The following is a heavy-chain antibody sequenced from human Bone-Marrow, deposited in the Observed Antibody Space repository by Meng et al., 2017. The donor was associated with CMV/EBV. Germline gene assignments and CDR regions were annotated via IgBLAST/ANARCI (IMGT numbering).Heavy chain of an antibody. V-gene: IGHV4-34*01. CDR2: INHSGST. D-gene: IGHD2-2*01. CDR3: ARGYCSSTSCLIDY. CDR1: GGSFSGYY. Sequence: QVQLQQWGAGLLKPSATLSLTCAVYGGSFSGYYWSWIRQPPGKGLEWIGEINHSGSTNYNPSLKSRVTISVDTSKNQFSLKLSSVTAADTAVYYCARGYCSSTSCLIDYWGQGTLVTVSS. J-gene: IGHJ4*02.